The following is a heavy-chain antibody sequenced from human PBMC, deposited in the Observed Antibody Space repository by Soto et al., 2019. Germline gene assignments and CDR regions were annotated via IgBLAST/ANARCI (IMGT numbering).Heavy chain of an antibody. J-gene: IGHJ6*03. V-gene: IGHV3-74*01. CDR3: ARDFRTYYYGSGSYPNPYYYLDV. D-gene: IGHD3-10*01. CDR1: GFTFSSYW. CDR2: INSDGSST. Sequence: PGGSLRLSCAASGFTFSSYWMHWVRQAPGKGLVWVSRINSDGSSTSYADSVKGRFTISRDNAKNTLYLQMNSLRAEDTAVYYCARDFRTYYYGSGSYPNPYYYLDVWGKGTTVTVSS.